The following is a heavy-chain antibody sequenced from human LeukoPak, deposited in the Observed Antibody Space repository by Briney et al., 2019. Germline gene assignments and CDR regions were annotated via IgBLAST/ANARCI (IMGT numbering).Heavy chain of an antibody. CDR1: GFTFSSYA. J-gene: IGHJ4*02. V-gene: IGHV3-23*01. CDR3: AKDRAYGSGSYIYFDY. Sequence: GGSLRLSCAASGFTFSSYAMSWVRQAPGKGLEWVSAISGSGGSTYYADSVKGRFTISRDNSKNTLYLQMNSLRAEDTAVYYCAKDRAYGSGSYIYFDYWGQGTLVTVSS. CDR2: ISGSGGST. D-gene: IGHD3-10*01.